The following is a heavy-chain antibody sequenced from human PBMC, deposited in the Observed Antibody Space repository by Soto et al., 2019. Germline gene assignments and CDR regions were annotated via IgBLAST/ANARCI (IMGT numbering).Heavy chain of an antibody. V-gene: IGHV1-2*04. J-gene: IGHJ4*02. Sequence: ASVKGSCKASGYTFTGQYIHWVRQAPGQGLEWMGWINPNSGGTNYAQKFQGWVTMTRDTSIRTAYMELSRLRSGDTAVYYCARGYCSSTSCHFDYWGQGTLVTV. CDR2: INPNSGGT. D-gene: IGHD2-2*01. CDR1: GYTFTGQY. CDR3: ARGYCSSTSCHFDY.